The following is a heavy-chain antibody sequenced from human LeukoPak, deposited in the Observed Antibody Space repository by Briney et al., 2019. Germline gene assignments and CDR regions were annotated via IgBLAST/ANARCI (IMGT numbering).Heavy chain of an antibody. CDR1: GFTFSSYG. Sequence: PGGSLRLSCAASGFTFSSYGMHWVSQAPGKGLEWVAVISYDGSNKYYADSVKGRFTISRDNSKNTLYLQMNSLRAEDTAVYYCAKDGYYGDYSHQHWGQGTLVTVSS. D-gene: IGHD4-17*01. J-gene: IGHJ1*01. CDR3: AKDGYYGDYSHQH. CDR2: ISYDGSNK. V-gene: IGHV3-30*18.